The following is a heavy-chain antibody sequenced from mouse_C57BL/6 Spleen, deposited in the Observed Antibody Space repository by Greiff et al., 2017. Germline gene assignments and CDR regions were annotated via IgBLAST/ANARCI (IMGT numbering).Heavy chain of an antibody. CDR1: GYTFTSYW. V-gene: IGHV1-53*01. Sequence: QVQLQQPGTELVKPGASVKLSCTASGYTFTSYWMHWVKQRPGQGLEWIGNINPSNGGTNYNEKFKSKATLTVDKSSSTDYMKLSSLTSEDSAVYNCAKDYYGTGFADWGQGTLVTVSA. D-gene: IGHD1-1*01. CDR3: AKDYYGTGFAD. J-gene: IGHJ3*01. CDR2: INPSNGGT.